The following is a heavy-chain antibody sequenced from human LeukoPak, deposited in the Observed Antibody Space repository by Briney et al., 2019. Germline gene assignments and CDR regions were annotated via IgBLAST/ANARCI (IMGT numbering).Heavy chain of an antibody. J-gene: IGHJ5*02. D-gene: IGHD3-3*01. CDR2: IYPGDSDT. V-gene: IGHV5-51*01. Sequence: GESLKISCKGSGYSFTSYWIGWVRQMPGKGLEWMGMIYPGDSDTRYSPSFQGQVTISADKSISTAYLQWSSLKASDTAMYYCARGYDFWSGPNWFDPWGQGTLVTVSS. CDR3: ARGYDFWSGPNWFDP. CDR1: GYSFTSYW.